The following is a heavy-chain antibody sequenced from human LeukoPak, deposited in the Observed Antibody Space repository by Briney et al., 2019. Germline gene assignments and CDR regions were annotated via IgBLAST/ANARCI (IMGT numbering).Heavy chain of an antibody. J-gene: IGHJ4*02. CDR3: ARGSYGYD. CDR1: GYTFTYYY. V-gene: IGHV1-2*02. Sequence: GASVTVSCTASGYTFTYYYMHWVRQAPGQGLEWVGWINPNPNSGGTNYAQKFQGRVTMTRDTSIKTAYMELSSLRSDDTAVYYCARGSYGYDCGQGTLVTVSS. CDR2: INPNPNSGGT. D-gene: IGHD1-26*01.